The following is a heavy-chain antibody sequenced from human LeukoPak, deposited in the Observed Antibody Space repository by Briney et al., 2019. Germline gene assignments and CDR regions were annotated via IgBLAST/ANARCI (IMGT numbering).Heavy chain of an antibody. CDR3: ATGGPDIVVVPAAIGGDY. D-gene: IGHD2-2*01. CDR2: IGAGGSDT. CDR1: GFSLSSFA. J-gene: IGHJ4*02. V-gene: IGHV3-23*01. Sequence: PGGSLRLSCAASGFSLSSFATTWVRQAPGKGLEWVSGIGAGGSDTYYADAVKGRFTISRDNSKNTLYLQMNSLRAEDTAVYYCATGGPDIVVVPAAIGGDYWGQGTLVTVSS.